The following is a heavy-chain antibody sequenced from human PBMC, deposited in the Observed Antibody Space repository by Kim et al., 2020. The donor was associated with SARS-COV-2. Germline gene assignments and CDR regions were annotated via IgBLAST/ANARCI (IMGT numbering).Heavy chain of an antibody. J-gene: IGHJ6*02. CDR3: ARSVPSELVPAYYYYGMDV. CDR1: GYTFTSYA. CDR2: INAGNGNT. D-gene: IGHD6-13*01. Sequence: ASVKVSCKASGYTFTSYAMHWVRQAPGQRLEWMGWINAGNGNTKYSQKFQGRVTITRDTSASTAYMELSSLRSEDTAVYYCARSVPSELVPAYYYYGMDVWGQGTTVTVSS. V-gene: IGHV1-3*01.